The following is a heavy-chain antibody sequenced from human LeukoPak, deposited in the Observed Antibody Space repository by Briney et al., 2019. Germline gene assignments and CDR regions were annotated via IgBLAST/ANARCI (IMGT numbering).Heavy chain of an antibody. CDR2: IIPIFGTA. D-gene: IGHD2-2*01. Sequence: ASVKVSCKASGGTFSSYAISWVRQAPGQGLEWMGGIIPIFGTANYAQKFQGRVTITTDESTSTAYMELSSLRSEDTAVYYCARAHHCNSTSCSQGAFDPLGQGTLVTVSS. V-gene: IGHV1-69*05. CDR3: ARAHHCNSTSCSQGAFDP. CDR1: GGTFSSYA. J-gene: IGHJ5*01.